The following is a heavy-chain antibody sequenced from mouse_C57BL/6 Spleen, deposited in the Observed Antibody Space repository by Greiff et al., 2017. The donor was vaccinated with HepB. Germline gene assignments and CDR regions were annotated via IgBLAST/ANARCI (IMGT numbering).Heavy chain of an antibody. CDR1: GFSFTSYG. D-gene: IGHD4-1*01. CDR3: AKGNGTYFDC. V-gene: IGHV2-2*01. Sequence: VQLQQSGPGLVQPSQSLSITCPDSGFSFTSYGVHWVRQSPGKGLEWLGVIWSGGSTDYNAAFISRLSNRKDNSKSQVFFRMNSLQADDTAIYYCAKGNGTYFDCWGQGTARTVSS. CDR2: IWSGGST. J-gene: IGHJ2*01.